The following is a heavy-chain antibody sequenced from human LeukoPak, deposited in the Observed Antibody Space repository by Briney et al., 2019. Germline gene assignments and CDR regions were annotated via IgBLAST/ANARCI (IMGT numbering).Heavy chain of an antibody. CDR2: IYHSGSS. D-gene: IGHD2-2*02. J-gene: IGHJ4*02. CDR1: GYSISSGYY. V-gene: IGHV4-38-2*02. CDR3: ARDSTYCSSTSCYKDFDY. Sequence: SETLSLTCTVSGYSISSGYYWGWIRQPPGKGLEWIRTIYHSGSSSYNPCVKSRVTISVDTSKDQFSLKVSSVAAAETAVYYCARDSTYCSSTSCYKDFDYWGQGTLVTVSS.